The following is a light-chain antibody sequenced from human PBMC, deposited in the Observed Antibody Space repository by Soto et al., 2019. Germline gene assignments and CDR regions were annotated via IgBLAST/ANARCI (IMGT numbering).Light chain of an antibody. CDR1: QGISNY. J-gene: IGKJ5*01. CDR2: AAS. Sequence: DLQMTQSPSSLSASVGDRVTITCRASQGISNYLAWYQQKPGKVPKLLIYAASTLQSGVPSRFSGSGSGTDFTLTISSLQPEDVATYYCQKYNSAHTFGQGTRLEIK. V-gene: IGKV1-27*01. CDR3: QKYNSAHT.